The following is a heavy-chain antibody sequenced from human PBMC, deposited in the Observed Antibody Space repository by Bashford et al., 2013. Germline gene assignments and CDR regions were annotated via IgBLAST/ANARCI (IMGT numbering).Heavy chain of an antibody. CDR1: GGSISSSSYY. J-gene: IGHJ4*02. V-gene: IGHV4-39*07. CDR3: ARRNYYGSGEVDY. Sequence: SSETLSLTCTVSGGSISSSSYYWGWIRQPPGKGLEWIGEIYHGGSTNYNPSVKSLVTISVDKSKNQFSLKLTSVTAADTAVYYCARRNYYGSGEVDYWGQGTLVTVSS. CDR2: IYHGGST. D-gene: IGHD3-10*01.